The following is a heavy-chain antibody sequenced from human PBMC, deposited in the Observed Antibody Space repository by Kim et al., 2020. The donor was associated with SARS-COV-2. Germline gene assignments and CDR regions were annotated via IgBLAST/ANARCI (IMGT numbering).Heavy chain of an antibody. J-gene: IGHJ4*02. D-gene: IGHD3-10*01. Sequence: YNPSLKSRVTISVDTSKNQFSLKLSSVTAADTAVYFCAAYYYASGSYYGYWGQGTLVTVSS. V-gene: IGHV4-59*01. CDR3: AAYYYASGSYYGY.